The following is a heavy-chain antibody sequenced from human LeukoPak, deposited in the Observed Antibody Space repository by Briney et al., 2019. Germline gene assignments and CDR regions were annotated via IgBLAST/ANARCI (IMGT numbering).Heavy chain of an antibody. D-gene: IGHD3-16*02. Sequence: PSETLSLTCAVYGGNFSGYYWNWIRQPPGEGLEWIGEINHSGTTNYNPSLKTRVTISVDTSKNQFSLKVGSVTAVDTAVYYCARSYDYVWGSYRYTPTFDYWGQGNLVTVSS. CDR3: ARSYDYVWGSYRYTPTFDY. J-gene: IGHJ4*02. V-gene: IGHV4-34*01. CDR1: GGNFSGYY. CDR2: INHSGTT.